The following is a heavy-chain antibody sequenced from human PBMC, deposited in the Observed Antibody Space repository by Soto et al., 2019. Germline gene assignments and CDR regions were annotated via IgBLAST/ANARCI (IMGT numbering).Heavy chain of an antibody. CDR3: ARGRKMGAYGVWPYFDY. Sequence: SETLSLTCTVSGGSISSYYWSWIRQPPGKGLEWIGYIYYSGSTNYNPSLKSRVTISVDTSKNQFSLKLSSVTAADTAVYYCARGRKMGAYGVWPYFDYWGQGTLVTVSS. J-gene: IGHJ4*02. CDR1: GGSISSYY. D-gene: IGHD2-8*01. CDR2: IYYSGST. V-gene: IGHV4-59*01.